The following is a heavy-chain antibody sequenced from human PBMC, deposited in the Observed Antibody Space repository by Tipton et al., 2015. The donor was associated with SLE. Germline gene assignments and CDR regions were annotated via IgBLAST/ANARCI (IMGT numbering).Heavy chain of an antibody. CDR3: ATSLGYCSGGSCYSSYYYYYGMDV. CDR2: FDDGGRS. Sequence: TLSLTCSVSGVSISDYSWSWIRQPPGKPLDWIGYFDDGGRSVKYNPSLKSRVTISLDTSKNHFSLKLSSVTAADTAVYYCATSLGYCSGGSCYSSYYYYYGMDVWGQGTTVTVSS. J-gene: IGHJ6*02. CDR1: GVSISDYS. V-gene: IGHV4-59*12. D-gene: IGHD2-15*01.